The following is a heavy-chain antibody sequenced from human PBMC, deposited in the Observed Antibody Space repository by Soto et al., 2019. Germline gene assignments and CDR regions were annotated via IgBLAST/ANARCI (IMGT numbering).Heavy chain of an antibody. D-gene: IGHD4-17*01. J-gene: IGHJ4*02. CDR1: GGPISGYY. Sequence: SETLSLTCPVSGGPISGYYWSWIRQPPGKGLEWIGYLYYSGSTKYNPSLKSRVTISVDTSKNQFSLKLSSVTTADTAVYYCARDYGDYVNGFDYWGQGALVTVSS. V-gene: IGHV4-59*01. CDR3: ARDYGDYVNGFDY. CDR2: LYYSGST.